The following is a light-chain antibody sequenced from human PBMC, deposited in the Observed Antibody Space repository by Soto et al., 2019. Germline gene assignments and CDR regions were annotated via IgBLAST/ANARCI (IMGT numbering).Light chain of an antibody. V-gene: IGKV3-11*01. CDR1: QTVSSN. Sequence: EMVLKQSPDALSVSPGERATLSCRASQTVSSNFLAWYQQRPGQAPRLLIYGASNRATGIPARFSGSGSGTDFTLTISSLEPEDFAVYYCQQRSNWPPLITFGQGTRLEIK. J-gene: IGKJ5*01. CDR3: QQRSNWPPLIT. CDR2: GAS.